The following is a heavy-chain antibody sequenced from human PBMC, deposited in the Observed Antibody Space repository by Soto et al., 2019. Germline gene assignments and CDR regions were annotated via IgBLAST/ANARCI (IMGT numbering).Heavy chain of an antibody. CDR3: VRDGTKTLRDWFDP. D-gene: IGHD1-1*01. CDR2: IYATGTT. V-gene: IGHV4-4*07. Sequence: SETLSLTCTGSCASISGFYWSWIRKSAGKGLEWIGRIYATGTTDYNPSLKSRVMMSVDTSKKQFSLKLRSVTAADTAVYYCVRDGTKTLRDWFDPWGQGISVTVSS. J-gene: IGHJ5*02. CDR1: CASISGFY.